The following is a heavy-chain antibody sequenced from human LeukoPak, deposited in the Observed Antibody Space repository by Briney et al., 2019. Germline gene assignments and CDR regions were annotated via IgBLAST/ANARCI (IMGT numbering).Heavy chain of an antibody. CDR3: AREYSTGWYTPGY. V-gene: IGHV4-4*07. Sequence: SEILSFTCTVSGGSISSYYWSWIRQPVGKGLEWIGRNYSSGSTNYNPFLKSRVTMSLDTSKNQFSLKLTSVTAADTAVYYCAREYSTGWYTPGYWGQGTLVTVSS. J-gene: IGHJ4*02. D-gene: IGHD6-19*01. CDR1: GGSISSYY. CDR2: NYSSGST.